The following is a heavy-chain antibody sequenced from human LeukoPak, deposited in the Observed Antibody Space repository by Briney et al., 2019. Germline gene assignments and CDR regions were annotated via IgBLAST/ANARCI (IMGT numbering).Heavy chain of an antibody. CDR1: GYTFTGYF. D-gene: IGHD3-10*01. CDR2: IDPSGGSP. V-gene: IGHV1-46*01. J-gene: IGHJ4*02. CDR3: ARGFSGGYFDY. Sequence: ASVKVSCKASGYTFTGYFMHWVRQAPGQGLEWMGIIDPSGGSPTYAQKFQGRVTVTTDTSTSTLYMELRSLRSEDAALYFCARGFSGGYFDYWGQGTLVTVSS.